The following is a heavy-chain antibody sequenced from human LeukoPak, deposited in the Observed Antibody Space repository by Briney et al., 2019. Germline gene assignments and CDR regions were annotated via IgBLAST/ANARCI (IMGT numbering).Heavy chain of an antibody. J-gene: IGHJ4*02. CDR3: ARERIAAAGIFDY. D-gene: IGHD6-13*01. V-gene: IGHV3-30*03. Sequence: PGGSLRLSCAASGFTFSSYVVVWVRQAPGKGLEWVAGISYDGNYKYYVDSVKGRFTISRDNSKNTLYLQMNSLRAEDTAVYYCARERIAAAGIFDYWGQGTLVTVSS. CDR1: GFTFSSYV. CDR2: ISYDGNYK.